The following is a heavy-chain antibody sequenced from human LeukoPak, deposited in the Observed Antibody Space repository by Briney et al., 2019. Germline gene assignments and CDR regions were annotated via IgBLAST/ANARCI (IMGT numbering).Heavy chain of an antibody. D-gene: IGHD1-26*01. Sequence: GWSLRLSCAASGFTFSSYAMHWVRQAPGKGLEWVAVISYDGSNKYYADSVKGRFTISRDNSKNTLYLQMNSLRAEDTAVYYCARVGATLAFDYWGQGTLVTVSS. CDR1: GFTFSSYA. CDR3: ARVGATLAFDY. CDR2: ISYDGSNK. J-gene: IGHJ4*02. V-gene: IGHV3-30*01.